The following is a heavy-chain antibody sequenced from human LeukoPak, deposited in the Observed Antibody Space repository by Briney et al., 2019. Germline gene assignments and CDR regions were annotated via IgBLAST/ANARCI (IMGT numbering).Heavy chain of an antibody. J-gene: IGHJ5*02. CDR1: GYSFTTYA. CDR2: INAANGNT. CDR3: ARDIDREFNWFDP. Sequence: GASVKVSCKASGYSFTTYAMHWVRQALGQRLEWMGWINAANGNTKYSQKFQGRVTITTDTSEGTAYMELSSLRSEDTALYYCARDIDREFNWFDPWGQGTLVTVSS. D-gene: IGHD1-14*01. V-gene: IGHV1-3*01.